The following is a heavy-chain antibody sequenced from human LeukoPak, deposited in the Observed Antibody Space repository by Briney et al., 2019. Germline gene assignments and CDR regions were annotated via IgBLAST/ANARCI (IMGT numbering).Heavy chain of an antibody. CDR3: ARDYDWALDF. V-gene: IGHV3-48*02. CDR1: GFPFSSRV. J-gene: IGHJ4*02. Sequence: GGSLRLSCAAPGFPFSSRVMSWVRQAPGKGLEWIAYINHNGEAIYYPEFVKGRFIISRDNAKNTLFLQMNDLRDEDTAVYYCARDYDWALDFWGQGTRVTVSS. CDR2: INHNGEAI. D-gene: IGHD3-9*01.